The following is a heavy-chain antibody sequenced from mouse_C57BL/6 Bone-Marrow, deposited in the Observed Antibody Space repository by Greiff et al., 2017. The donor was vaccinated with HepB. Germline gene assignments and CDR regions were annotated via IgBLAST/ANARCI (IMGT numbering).Heavy chain of an antibody. CDR2: IRNKANGYTT. D-gene: IGHD1-1*01. CDR3: AWYGRSSAWFAY. V-gene: IGHV7-3*01. Sequence: EVKLVESGGGLVQPGGSLSLSCAASGFTFTDYYMSWVRQPPGKALEWLGFIRNKANGYTTEYSASVKGKFTISRDNSQSILYLQMNALRADDSATYYCAWYGRSSAWFAYWGQGTLLTVSP. J-gene: IGHJ3*01. CDR1: GFTFTDYY.